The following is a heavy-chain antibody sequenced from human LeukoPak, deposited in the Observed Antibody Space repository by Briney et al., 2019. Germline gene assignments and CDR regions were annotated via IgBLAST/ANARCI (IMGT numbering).Heavy chain of an antibody. D-gene: IGHD2-2*01. CDR1: GYTFTSYG. CDR3: SLLGYCSSTSCFDFDY. V-gene: IGHV1-18*04. CDR2: ISAYNGNT. J-gene: IGHJ4*02. Sequence: ASVKVSCKASGYTFTSYGISWVRQAPGQGLEWMGWISAYNGNTNYAQKLQGRVTMTTDTSTSTAYMELRSLRSDDTAAYYCSLLGYCSSTSCFDFDYWGQGTLVTVSS.